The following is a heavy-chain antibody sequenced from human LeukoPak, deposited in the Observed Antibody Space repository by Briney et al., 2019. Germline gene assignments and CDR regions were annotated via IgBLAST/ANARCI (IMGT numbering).Heavy chain of an antibody. Sequence: RGSLRLSCAASRFTFSSYAMSWVRQAPGKGLEWVSTISGRGDSTYYADSVKGRFTISRDNSRNTLYLQMNSLSAEDTAVYYCAKGFYDNSASGVFDIWGQGTMVTVSS. D-gene: IGHD3-22*01. V-gene: IGHV3-23*01. CDR1: RFTFSSYA. J-gene: IGHJ3*02. CDR2: ISGRGDST. CDR3: AKGFYDNSASGVFDI.